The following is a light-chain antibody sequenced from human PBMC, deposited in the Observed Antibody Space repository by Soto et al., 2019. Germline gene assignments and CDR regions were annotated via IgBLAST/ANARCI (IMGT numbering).Light chain of an antibody. Sequence: EIVMTQSPATLSVSPGERATLSCRASQSVSSNLAWYQQKPGQAPTLLIYDTSNRATGIPARFSGSGSGPDFTLTISSLEPEDFAVYYCQQRGNWPPGFTFGPGTKVDIK. V-gene: IGKV3-11*01. CDR3: QQRGNWPPGFT. J-gene: IGKJ3*01. CDR2: DTS. CDR1: QSVSSN.